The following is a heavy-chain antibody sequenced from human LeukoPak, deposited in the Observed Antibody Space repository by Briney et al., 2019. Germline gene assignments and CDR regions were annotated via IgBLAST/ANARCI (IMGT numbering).Heavy chain of an antibody. J-gene: IGHJ4*02. CDR1: GFTFSDYY. CDR2: ITSSGSDI. V-gene: IGHV3-11*01. CDR3: ASDIVATSGDF. D-gene: IGHD5-12*01. Sequence: GGSLRLSCAASGFTFSDYYMSWIREAPGKGLEWVAYITSSGSDIYYADSVRGRFSISRDNAKNSLFLQMNSLRVEDTATYYCASDIVATSGDFWGQGTLVSVSS.